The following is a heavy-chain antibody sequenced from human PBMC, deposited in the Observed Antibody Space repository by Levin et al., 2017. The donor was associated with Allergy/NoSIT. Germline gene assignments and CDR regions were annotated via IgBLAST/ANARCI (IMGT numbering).Heavy chain of an antibody. D-gene: IGHD6-13*01. CDR2: IYYSGST. Sequence: GSLRLSCTVSGGSISSYYWSWIRQPPGKGLEWIGYIYYSGSTNYNPSLKSRVTISVDTSKNQFSLKLSSVTAADTAVYYCARDSPGIAAAGNNWFDPWGQGTLVTVSS. J-gene: IGHJ5*02. CDR3: ARDSPGIAAAGNNWFDP. CDR1: GGSISSYY. V-gene: IGHV4-59*01.